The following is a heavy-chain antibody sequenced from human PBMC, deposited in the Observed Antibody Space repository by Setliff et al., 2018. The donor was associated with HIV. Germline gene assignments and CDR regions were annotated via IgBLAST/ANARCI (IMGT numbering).Heavy chain of an antibody. J-gene: IGHJ6*02. CDR1: GYTFTSYA. V-gene: IGHV7-4-1*02. Sequence: ASVKVSCKTSGYTFTSYAMNWVRQAPGQGLEWMGYINTNTGSPTYAQGFTGRFVFSLDTSVSTAYLQISSLKAEDTAVYYCARDLGSGLYYYGMDVWGQGTTVTV. CDR2: INTNTGSP. D-gene: IGHD7-27*01. CDR3: ARDLGSGLYYYGMDV.